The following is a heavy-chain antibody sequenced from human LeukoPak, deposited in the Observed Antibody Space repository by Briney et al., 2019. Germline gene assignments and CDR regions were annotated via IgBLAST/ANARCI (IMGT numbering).Heavy chain of an antibody. J-gene: IGHJ4*02. Sequence: GGSLRLSCAASGFTFSSYAMSWVRQAPGKGLEWVSAISGSGGSTYYADSVKGRFTISRDNSKNTLYLQMSSLRAEDTAVYYCAKDIDYYGSGSPFDYWGQGTLVTVSS. CDR1: GFTFSSYA. V-gene: IGHV3-23*01. D-gene: IGHD3-10*01. CDR2: ISGSGGST. CDR3: AKDIDYYGSGSPFDY.